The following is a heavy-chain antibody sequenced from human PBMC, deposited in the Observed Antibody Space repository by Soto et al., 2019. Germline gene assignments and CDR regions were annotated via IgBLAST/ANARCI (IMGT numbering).Heavy chain of an antibody. CDR2: IWYDGSNK. CDR3: ARDAPNYYDSSGYGGSFDY. Sequence: PGGSLRLSCAASGFTLSSYGMHRVRQAPGKGLEWVAVIWYDGSNKYYADSVKGRFTISRDNSKNTLYLQMNSLRAEDTAVYYCARDAPNYYDSSGYGGSFDYWGQGTLVTVSS. D-gene: IGHD3-22*01. J-gene: IGHJ4*02. CDR1: GFTLSSYG. V-gene: IGHV3-33*01.